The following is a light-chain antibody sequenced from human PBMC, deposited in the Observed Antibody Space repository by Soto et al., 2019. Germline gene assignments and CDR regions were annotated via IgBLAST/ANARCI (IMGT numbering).Light chain of an antibody. V-gene: IGLV2-14*01. Sequence: QSALTQPASVSGSPGQSITISCTGTSSDVGGFNYVSWYQQHPGKAPKVMIFDVSSRPTGVSNRFSGSKSGNTASLTISGLQAEDEADYYCSSSTSSSTLVLFGRGSKVTVL. CDR3: SSSTSSSTLVL. J-gene: IGLJ2*01. CDR2: DVS. CDR1: SSDVGGFNY.